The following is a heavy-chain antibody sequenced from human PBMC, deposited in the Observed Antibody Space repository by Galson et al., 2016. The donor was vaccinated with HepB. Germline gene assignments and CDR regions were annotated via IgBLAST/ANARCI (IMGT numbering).Heavy chain of an antibody. Sequence: SLRLSCAASGFTFINYAMTWVRQAPGKGLEWVSSISGSGGSTYYADSVKGRFTISRDNSKNTLYLQMNSLRAEDTALYFCAKCRSSDSTSCPNYWGQGTLATVSS. J-gene: IGHJ4*02. CDR1: GFTFINYA. D-gene: IGHD2-2*01. CDR2: ISGSGGST. V-gene: IGHV3-23*01. CDR3: AKCRSSDSTSCPNY.